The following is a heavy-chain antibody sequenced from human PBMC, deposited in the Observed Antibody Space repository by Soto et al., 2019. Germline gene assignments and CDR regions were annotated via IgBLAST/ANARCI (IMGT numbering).Heavy chain of an antibody. Sequence: QLQLQESGPGLVKPSETLSLTCTVSGGSISSGPYSWGWIRQPPGKGLEWIGTFYYSGSTHYNPSLESRSTISVDTSQNLSSLKVSSVTAADTAMHYCESPGGYCSGTSCHGSYAMDVWGQGTTVTVSS. CDR3: ESPGGYCSGTSCHGSYAMDV. D-gene: IGHD2-2*01. V-gene: IGHV4-39*01. J-gene: IGHJ6*02. CDR2: FYYSGST. CDR1: GGSISSGPYS.